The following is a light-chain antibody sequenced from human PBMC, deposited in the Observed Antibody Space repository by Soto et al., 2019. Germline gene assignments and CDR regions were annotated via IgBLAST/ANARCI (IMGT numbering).Light chain of an antibody. CDR3: QQYDNVPLT. Sequence: DLQMTQSPSSLSASVGDRVTITCQASQDITNDLNWYQQKPGKAPKVLIYEASNLKTGVPSRFSGSGSVTDFTFTISSLQPEDIATYFCQQYDNVPLTFGGGTKVEIK. J-gene: IGKJ4*01. CDR1: QDITND. CDR2: EAS. V-gene: IGKV1-33*01.